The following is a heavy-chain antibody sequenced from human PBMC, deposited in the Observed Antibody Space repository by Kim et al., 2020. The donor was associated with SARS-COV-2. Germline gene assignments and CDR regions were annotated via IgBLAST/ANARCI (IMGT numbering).Heavy chain of an antibody. Sequence: GRFTISRDNSKNTLYLQMNSLRAEDRAVYYCAKFSGRLRLGELSLLDFDYWGQGTLVTVSS. D-gene: IGHD3-16*02. CDR3: AKFSGRLRLGELSLLDFDY. V-gene: IGHV3-23*01. J-gene: IGHJ4*02.